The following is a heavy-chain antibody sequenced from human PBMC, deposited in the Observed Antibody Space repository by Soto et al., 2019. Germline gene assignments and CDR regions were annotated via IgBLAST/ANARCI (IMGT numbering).Heavy chain of an antibody. V-gene: IGHV1-18*01. CDR3: AREGPAPYYYYGMDV. Sequence: QVQLVQSRGEVKKPGASVKVSCKTSGYSFTTYGISWVRQAPGQGLEWMGWISGYNGNTNYAQKLQGRVNITTDTSTSTAYMEVRSLRSDDTAVYYCAREGPAPYYYYGMDVWGQGSTVTVSS. CDR2: ISGYNGNT. J-gene: IGHJ6*02. CDR1: GYSFTTYG.